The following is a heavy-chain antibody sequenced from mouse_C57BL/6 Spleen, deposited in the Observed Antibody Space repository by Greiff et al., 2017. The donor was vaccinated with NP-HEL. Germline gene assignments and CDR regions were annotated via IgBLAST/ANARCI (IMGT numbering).Heavy chain of an antibody. CDR3: ARDGGLRHFDY. Sequence: EVKLVESGGGLVKPGGSLKLSCAASGFTFSSYAMSWVRQTPEKRLEWVATISDGGSYTYYPDNVKGRFTISRDNAKNNLYLQMSHLKSEDTAMYYCARDGGLRHFDYWGQGTTLTVSS. V-gene: IGHV5-4*01. D-gene: IGHD2-12*01. CDR1: GFTFSSYA. CDR2: ISDGGSYT. J-gene: IGHJ2*01.